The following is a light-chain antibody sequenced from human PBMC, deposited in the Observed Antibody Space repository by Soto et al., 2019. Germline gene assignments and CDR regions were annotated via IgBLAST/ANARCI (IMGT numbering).Light chain of an antibody. CDR2: HTS. Sequence: EILLTQSPATLSLSPGERATLSCGASQTVNSRLAWYQHKPGQAPRLLIYHTSNRATGIPARFSGSGSGTDFTLTISSLAPEDFEVYYCHQRQSWPRTFGQGTKVDIK. CDR3: HQRQSWPRT. CDR1: QTVNSR. J-gene: IGKJ1*01. V-gene: IGKV3-11*01.